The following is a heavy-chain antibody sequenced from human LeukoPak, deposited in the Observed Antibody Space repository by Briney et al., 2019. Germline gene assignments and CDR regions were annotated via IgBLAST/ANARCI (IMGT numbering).Heavy chain of an antibody. CDR3: ARDGGGGGSYPDY. Sequence: RGSLRLSCAPPGFTFKNNSRSWGRHAPGKGLEWVSDISGTGANTYYADSVKGRFTISRDNSKNTLYLQMNSLRPEDTAVYYCARDGGGGGSYPDYWGQGTLVTVSS. V-gene: IGHV3-23*01. CDR1: GFTFKNNS. CDR2: ISGTGANT. J-gene: IGHJ4*02. D-gene: IGHD1-26*01.